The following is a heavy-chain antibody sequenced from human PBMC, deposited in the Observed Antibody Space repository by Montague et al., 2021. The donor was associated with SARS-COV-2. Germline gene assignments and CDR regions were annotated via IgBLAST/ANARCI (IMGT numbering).Heavy chain of an antibody. CDR1: GFSLSTSGMC. CDR3: ARVVYDILTGSTYYGMDV. J-gene: IGHJ6*02. D-gene: IGHD3-9*01. V-gene: IGHV2-70*01. CDR2: IDWADDK. Sequence: PALKPTQTLTLTCTSSGFSLSTSGMCVSWIRQPPGKALEWLALIDWADDKYYSTSLKTRLTISKGTSKNQVVLTMTNMDPVDTATYYCARVVYDILTGSTYYGMDVWGQGTTVTVSS.